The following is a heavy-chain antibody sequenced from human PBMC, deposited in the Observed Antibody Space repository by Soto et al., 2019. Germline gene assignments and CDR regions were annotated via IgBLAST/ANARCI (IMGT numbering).Heavy chain of an antibody. V-gene: IGHV4-59*01. CDR2: IYDIGST. J-gene: IGHJ6*03. Sequence: QVQLQESGPGLVNPSETLSLTSTVSGGSISSYYWSWIRQPPGKGLEWIGYIYDIGSTDYNPSLKSRVTISVDRSTNQFSLRLTSVTAADTAVYYCARDRHGDYPRGSYYYMDFWGKGTTVNVSS. CDR1: GGSISSYY. CDR3: ARDRHGDYPRGSYYYMDF. D-gene: IGHD4-17*01.